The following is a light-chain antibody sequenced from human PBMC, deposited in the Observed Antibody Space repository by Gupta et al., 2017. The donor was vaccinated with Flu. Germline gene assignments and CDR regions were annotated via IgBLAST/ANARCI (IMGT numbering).Light chain of an antibody. J-gene: IGLJ3*02. CDR2: GDD. CDR3: QVWDTASDHWL. CDR1: NIGSET. V-gene: IGLV3-21*01. Sequence: GGNNIGSETVHWYQPKPGQAPVLVLYGDDFRPSGIPERFSGSNSGNTATLTIRRVEAGDEADYYCQVWDTASDHWLFGAGTTLTVV.